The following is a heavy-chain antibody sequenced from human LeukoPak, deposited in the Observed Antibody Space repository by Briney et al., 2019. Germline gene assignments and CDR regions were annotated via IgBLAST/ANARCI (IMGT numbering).Heavy chain of an antibody. J-gene: IGHJ5*02. CDR3: ARGQGYSYGYEWFDP. D-gene: IGHD5-18*01. Sequence: SETLSLTRSVSGGSISSSSYYWGWIRQSPGKGLDWIGSISYSGWSYSDPSLKSRATISVDTSKNQFSLKLSSVTAADTAVYYCARGQGYSYGYEWFDPWGQGTLVTVSS. CDR1: GGSISSSSYY. V-gene: IGHV4-39*07. CDR2: ISYSGWS.